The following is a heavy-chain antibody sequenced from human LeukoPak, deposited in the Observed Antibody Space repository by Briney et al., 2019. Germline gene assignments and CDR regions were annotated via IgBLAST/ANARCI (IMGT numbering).Heavy chain of an antibody. Sequence: ASVKVSYKASGYTFTGYYIHWVRQAPGQGLEWMGWINPNSGITNFAQKFQDRVSMTRDTSISTFHMELSRLTSDDTAVYYCARDRLSYFDSSDYWDFDSWGQGTLVTVSS. CDR1: GYTFTGYY. CDR2: INPNSGIT. D-gene: IGHD3-22*01. CDR3: ARDRLSYFDSSDYWDFDS. V-gene: IGHV1-2*02. J-gene: IGHJ4*02.